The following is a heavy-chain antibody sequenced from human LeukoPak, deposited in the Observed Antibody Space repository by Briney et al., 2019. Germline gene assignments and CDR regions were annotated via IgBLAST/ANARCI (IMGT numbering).Heavy chain of an antibody. V-gene: IGHV3-30*02. CDR3: ARIGYSTSWANFDY. CDR2: IRTDGGEK. Sequence: PGGSLRLSCAASGFTFRNYGMHRVRQAPGKGLERVASIRTDGGEKYHTDSVQGRFSISRDNSKNTLYLQMDSLRAEDTALYYCARIGYSTSWANFDYWGQGTLVTVSS. J-gene: IGHJ4*02. CDR1: GFTFRNYG. D-gene: IGHD6-13*01.